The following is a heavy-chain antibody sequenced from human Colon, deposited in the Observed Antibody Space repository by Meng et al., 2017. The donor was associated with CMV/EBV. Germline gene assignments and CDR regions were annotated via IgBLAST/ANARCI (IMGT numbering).Heavy chain of an antibody. J-gene: IGHJ4*02. Sequence: GGSLRLSCAASGFTFSSYSMNWVRQAPGKGLEWVSYISSSSSTIYYADSVKGRFTISRDNAKNSLYLQMNSLRAEDTAVYYCASTKFLEWFTYFDYWGQGTLVTVSS. CDR2: ISSSSSTI. CDR3: ASTKFLEWFTYFDY. V-gene: IGHV3-48*04. D-gene: IGHD3-3*01. CDR1: GFTFSSYS.